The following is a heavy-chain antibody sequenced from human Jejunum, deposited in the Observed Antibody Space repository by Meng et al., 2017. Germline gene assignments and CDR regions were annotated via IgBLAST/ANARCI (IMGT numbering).Heavy chain of an antibody. Sequence: GESLKISCAASGFSFSNYWMSWVRQAPGKGLEWVACIRKDGNDIYYLDSVSGRFTISRDNAKNSLYLQMDSLRAEDTATYYCASLDTAMDLWGHVIDIWGQGTMVTVSS. J-gene: IGHJ3*02. CDR2: IRKDGNDI. V-gene: IGHV3-7*01. D-gene: IGHD5-18*01. CDR1: GFSFSNYW. CDR3: ASLDTAMDLWGHVIDI.